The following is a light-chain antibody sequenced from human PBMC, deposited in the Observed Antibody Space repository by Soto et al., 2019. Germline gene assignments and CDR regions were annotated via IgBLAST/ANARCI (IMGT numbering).Light chain of an antibody. V-gene: IGLV2-14*01. J-gene: IGLJ1*01. CDR1: NSRIGGYYY. CDR3: TSYSSSNTFYV. Sequence: QSVLTQPASVSGSTRQSITITLSGSNSRIGGYYYVSWYQHHPGKAPTLMIYQVTTRPSGVSNRFSGSKSGNTASLTISGLQAEDEADYYCTSYSSSNTFYVFGAGTKVTVL. CDR2: QVT.